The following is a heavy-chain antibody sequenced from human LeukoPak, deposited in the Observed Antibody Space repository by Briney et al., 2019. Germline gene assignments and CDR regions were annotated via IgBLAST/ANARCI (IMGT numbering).Heavy chain of an antibody. CDR3: ARERGGSSWPDY. V-gene: IGHV1-46*01. D-gene: IGHD6-13*01. CDR2: INPSGGST. Sequence: ASVKVPCKASGGTFSSYAISWVRQAPGQGLEWMGIINPSGGSTSYAQKFQGRVTMTRDMSTSTVYMELSSLRSEDTAVYYCARERGGSSWPDYWGQGTLVTVSS. CDR1: GGTFSSYA. J-gene: IGHJ4*02.